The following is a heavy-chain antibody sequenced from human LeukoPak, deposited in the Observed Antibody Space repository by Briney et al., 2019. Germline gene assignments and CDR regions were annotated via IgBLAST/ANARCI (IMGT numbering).Heavy chain of an antibody. CDR2: ISAYNGNT. V-gene: IGHV1-18*01. J-gene: IGHJ4*02. D-gene: IGHD6-19*01. CDR1: GYTFTSYG. CDR3: ARFIAVARRGYYFDY. Sequence: GASVKVSCKASGYTFTSYGISWVRQAPGQGLEWMGWISAYNGNTNYAQKLQGRVTMTTDTSMSTAYMELRSLRSDDTAVYYCARFIAVARRGYYFDYWGQGTLVTVSS.